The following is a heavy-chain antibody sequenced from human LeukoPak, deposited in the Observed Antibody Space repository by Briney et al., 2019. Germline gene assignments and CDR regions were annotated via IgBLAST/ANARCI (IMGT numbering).Heavy chain of an antibody. V-gene: IGHV4-4*07. CDR2: IYTSGST. J-gene: IGHJ5*02. Sequence: SETLSLTCTVSGGSISSYYWSWIRQPAGKGLEWIGRIYTSGSTNYNPSLKSRVTMSVDTSKNQFSLKLSSVTAADTAVYYCASIRYSSSSYWLDPWGQGTLVTVSS. CDR1: GGSISSYY. D-gene: IGHD6-6*01. CDR3: ASIRYSSSSYWLDP.